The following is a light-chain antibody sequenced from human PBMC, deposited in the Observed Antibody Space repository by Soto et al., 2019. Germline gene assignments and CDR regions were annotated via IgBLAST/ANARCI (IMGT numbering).Light chain of an antibody. CDR2: GAS. Sequence: EIVLTQSPGTLSLSPGERATLSCRASQNVRSSHLAWYQQKPGQAPRLLIHGASSRATGIPDRLSGSGSGTDFTLTISRLEPEDFAVYYCPQYNNWPWTFGQGTKVDIK. J-gene: IGKJ1*01. V-gene: IGKV3-20*01. CDR1: QNVRSSH. CDR3: PQYNNWPWT.